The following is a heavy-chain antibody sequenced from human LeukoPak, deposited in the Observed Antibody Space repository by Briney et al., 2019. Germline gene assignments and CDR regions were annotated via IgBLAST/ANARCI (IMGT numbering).Heavy chain of an antibody. CDR1: GGTFSSYA. J-gene: IGHJ3*02. CDR2: IIPIFGTA. D-gene: IGHD3-16*01. CDR3: ASEEGDDAFNI. V-gene: IGHV1-69*01. Sequence: SVKVPCKASGGTFSSYAISWVRQAPGQGLEWMGGIIPIFGTANYAQKFQGRVTITADESTSTAYMELSSLRSEDTAVYYCASEEGDDAFNIWGQGTMVTVSS.